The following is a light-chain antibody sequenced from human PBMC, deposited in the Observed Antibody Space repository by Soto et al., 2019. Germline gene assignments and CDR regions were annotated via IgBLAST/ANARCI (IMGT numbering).Light chain of an antibody. J-gene: IGLJ1*01. V-gene: IGLV2-14*01. CDR3: SSYTITSTYV. Sequence: QSVLTQPASVSGTHGQSITISCTGTSNDVGGYYYVSWYQQHPGKAPKLLIYDVSDRPSGVSDRFSGSKSGNTASLTISGLQAEVAAQYFCSSYTITSTYVFGTETNVAVL. CDR1: SNDVGGYYY. CDR2: DVS.